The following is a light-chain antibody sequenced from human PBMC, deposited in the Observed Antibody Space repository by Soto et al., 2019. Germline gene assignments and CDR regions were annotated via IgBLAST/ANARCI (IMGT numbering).Light chain of an antibody. CDR2: AAS. CDR1: QGISSG. J-gene: IGKJ4*01. V-gene: IGKV1-12*01. CDR3: QQDNSFPLT. Sequence: DIQMTQSPSSVSASVGARVTITCRASQGISSGLGWYQQKPGKAPKLLIYAASSLQSGVPSRFSGSGSGTEFTHTISSLQPEDCATYYCQQDNSFPLTFGGGTKVEIK.